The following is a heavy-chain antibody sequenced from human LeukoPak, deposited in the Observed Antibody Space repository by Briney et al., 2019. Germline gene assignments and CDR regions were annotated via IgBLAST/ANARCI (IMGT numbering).Heavy chain of an antibody. CDR1: GFTFSNYA. D-gene: IGHD2-21*02. CDR3: ARGPRTAPDDAFDI. CDR2: ISATGGST. J-gene: IGHJ3*02. Sequence: GGSLRLSCAASGFTFSNYAMSWVGQAPGKGLEWVSAISATGGSTYYVDSAKGRFTISRDNSKNTLYLQMNSLRAEDTAVYYCARGPRTAPDDAFDIWGRGTMVTVSS. V-gene: IGHV3-23*01.